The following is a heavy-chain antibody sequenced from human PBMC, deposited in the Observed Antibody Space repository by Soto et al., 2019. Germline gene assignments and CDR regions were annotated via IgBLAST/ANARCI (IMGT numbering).Heavy chain of an antibody. J-gene: IGHJ4*02. V-gene: IGHV3-23*01. D-gene: IGHD3-10*01. CDR1: GFTFSSYA. Sequence: GGSLRLSCAASGFTFSSYAMIWVRQAPGQGLEWVSAISGSGATTYHADSVKGRFTISRDNSKNTVYLQMNSLRVEDTAIYYCAKGVHTGPDYGFHYWGQGTLVTVSS. CDR3: AKGVHTGPDYGFHY. CDR2: ISGSGATT.